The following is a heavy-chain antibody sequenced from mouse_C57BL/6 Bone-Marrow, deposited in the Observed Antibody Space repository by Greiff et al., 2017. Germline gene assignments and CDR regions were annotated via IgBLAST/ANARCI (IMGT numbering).Heavy chain of an antibody. Sequence: DVKLVESGGGLVKPGASLKLSCAASGFTFSSYAMSWVRQTPEERLEWVATISAGGSYTYYPDNVKGRFTVSRDNATNTLYLQMSHLTSEDTAMYDGARDYYYGSRRNFDVGGRGNAVTVTA. CDR1: GFTFSSYA. CDR3: ARDYYYGSRRNFDV. J-gene: IGHJ1*03. CDR2: ISAGGSYT. V-gene: IGHV5-4*01. D-gene: IGHD1-1*01.